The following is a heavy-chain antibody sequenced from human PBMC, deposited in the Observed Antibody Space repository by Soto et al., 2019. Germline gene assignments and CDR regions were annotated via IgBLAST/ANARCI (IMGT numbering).Heavy chain of an antibody. J-gene: IGHJ3*01. D-gene: IGHD2-2*02. CDR2: INSDGSVK. Sequence: EVQLVESGGGLVQPGGSLRLSCAASGFTFGSYWMTWVRQAPGKGLEWVANINSDGSVKNYVDSVKGRFTVSRDNDNGSLYHQMYSLRVEGGAVYFCTRDSSAKYTIYGVDALDFGGQGTMVTVS. V-gene: IGHV3-7*05. CDR3: TRDSSAKYTIYGVDALDF. CDR1: GFTFGSYW.